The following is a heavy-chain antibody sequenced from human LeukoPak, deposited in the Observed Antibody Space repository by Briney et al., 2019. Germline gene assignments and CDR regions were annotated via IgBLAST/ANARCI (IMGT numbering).Heavy chain of an antibody. Sequence: SETLSLTCTVSGGSISSYYWSWMRQSPEKGLEWIGYIYYSGSTNYNPSLKSRVTISVDTSKNQFSLKLTSVTAADTAVYYCARESPTAGNDYWGQGTLVTVSS. V-gene: IGHV4-59*12. CDR3: ARESPTAGNDY. CDR2: IYYSGST. D-gene: IGHD1-1*01. CDR1: GGSISSYY. J-gene: IGHJ4*02.